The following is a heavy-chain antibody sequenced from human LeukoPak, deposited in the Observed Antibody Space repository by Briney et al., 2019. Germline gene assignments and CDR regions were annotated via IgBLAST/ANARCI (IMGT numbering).Heavy chain of an antibody. Sequence: SETLSLTCAVYGGSFSGYYWSWIRQPPEKGLEWIGEINHSGSTNYNPSLKSRVTISVDTSKNQFSLKLSSVTAADTAVYYCARASHGYCSSTSCSRRAFDIWGQGTMVTVSS. V-gene: IGHV4-34*01. J-gene: IGHJ3*02. D-gene: IGHD2-2*01. CDR2: INHSGST. CDR3: ARASHGYCSSTSCSRRAFDI. CDR1: GGSFSGYY.